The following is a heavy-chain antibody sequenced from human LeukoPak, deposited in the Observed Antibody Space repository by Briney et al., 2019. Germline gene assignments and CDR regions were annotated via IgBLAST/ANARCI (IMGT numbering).Heavy chain of an antibody. J-gene: IGHJ3*02. D-gene: IGHD6-13*01. CDR3: ARAAAGGSDAFDI. V-gene: IGHV3-33*01. CDR1: GFTFTSYG. Sequence: GGSLRLSCAPSGFTFTSYGMHWVRQAPGTGLEWVAVIWYDGSNKFYADSVKGRFAISRDNSKKTLYLEMNSLRAEDTAVYYCARAAAGGSDAFDIWGQGTRVTVSS. CDR2: IWYDGSNK.